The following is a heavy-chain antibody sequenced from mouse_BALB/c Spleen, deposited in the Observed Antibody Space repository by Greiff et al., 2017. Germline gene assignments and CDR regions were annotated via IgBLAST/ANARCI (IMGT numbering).Heavy chain of an antibody. CDR1: GFNIKDTY. CDR2: IDPANGNT. V-gene: IGHV14-3*02. D-gene: IGHD2-4*01. J-gene: IGHJ4*01. Sequence: EVKLVESGAELVKPGASVKLSCTASGFNIKDTYMHWVKQRPEQGLEWIGRIDPANGNTKYDPKFQGKATITADTSSNTAYLQLSSLTSEDTAVYYCARWGLRRGAMDYWGQGTSVTVSS. CDR3: ARWGLRRGAMDY.